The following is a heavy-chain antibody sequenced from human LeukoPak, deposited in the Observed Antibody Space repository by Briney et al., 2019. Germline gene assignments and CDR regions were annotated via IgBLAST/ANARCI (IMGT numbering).Heavy chain of an antibody. D-gene: IGHD1-26*01. J-gene: IGHJ4*02. CDR3: AKQSGATANFDY. CDR1: GFTFSSYS. V-gene: IGHV3-21*01. Sequence: GGSLRLSCAASGFTFSSYSMNWVRQAPGKGLEWVSSISSSSSYIYYADSVKGRFTISRDNAKNTLYLVMDRLRVEDTALYYCAKQSGATANFDYWGRGTLVTVSS. CDR2: ISSSSSYI.